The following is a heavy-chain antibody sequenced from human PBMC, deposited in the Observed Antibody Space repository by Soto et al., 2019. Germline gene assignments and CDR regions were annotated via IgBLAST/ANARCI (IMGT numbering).Heavy chain of an antibody. CDR1: GDRFNTYA. J-gene: IGHJ6*02. D-gene: IGHD1-1*01. CDR2: IITFFGAA. V-gene: IGHV1-69*01. Sequence: QVQLVQSGAEVRKPGSSVRVSCKASGDRFNTYAFNWVRQAPGQGLEWLGGIITFFGAARYAQKFQGRVTIAGEEFMFTAYMELSSVTSEDTAVYYCARGGKERFRGSVMAVWGQGPTVTVSS. CDR3: ARGGKERFRGSVMAV.